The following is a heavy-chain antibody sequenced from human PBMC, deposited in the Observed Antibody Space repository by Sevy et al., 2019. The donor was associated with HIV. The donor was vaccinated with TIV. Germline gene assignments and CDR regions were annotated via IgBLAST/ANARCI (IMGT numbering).Heavy chain of an antibody. CDR2: IIPIFGTA. Sequence: ASVKVSCKASGGTFSSYAISWVRQAPGQGLEWMGGIIPIFGTANYAQKFQGRVTITADESTSTAYMELSSLRSEDTAVYYCANSDIVVVPAAISVGNYYYGMDVWGQGTTVIVSS. D-gene: IGHD2-2*01. CDR3: ANSDIVVVPAAISVGNYYYGMDV. CDR1: GGTFSSYA. V-gene: IGHV1-69*13. J-gene: IGHJ6*02.